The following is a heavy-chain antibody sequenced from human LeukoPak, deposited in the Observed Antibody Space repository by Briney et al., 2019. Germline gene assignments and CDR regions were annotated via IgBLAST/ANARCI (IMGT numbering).Heavy chain of an antibody. J-gene: IGHJ4*02. Sequence: PGGSLRLSCAASGFDFSRYGMHWVRQAPGKGLEWVAVIWFDGSNKYYGDSVKGRFTISRDNSKNTVYLQMSSLRAEDTAVYYCARVGYSDESIDYWGQGTLVTVSS. D-gene: IGHD4-17*01. CDR1: GFDFSRYG. CDR3: ARVGYSDESIDY. CDR2: IWFDGSNK. V-gene: IGHV3-33*01.